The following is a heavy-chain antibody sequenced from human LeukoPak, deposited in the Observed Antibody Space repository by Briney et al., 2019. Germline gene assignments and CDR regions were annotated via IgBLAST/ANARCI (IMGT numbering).Heavy chain of an antibody. CDR3: AREYYYASSGYHGDYFDY. CDR2: IIPIFGTA. J-gene: IGHJ4*02. D-gene: IGHD3-22*01. V-gene: IGHV1-69*13. CDR1: GGTFSSYA. Sequence: SVKVSCKASGGTFSSYAISWVRQAPGQGLEWMGGIIPIFGTANYAQKFQGRVTITADESTSTAYMELSSLRSEDTAVYYCAREYYYASSGYHGDYFDYWGQGTLVTVSS.